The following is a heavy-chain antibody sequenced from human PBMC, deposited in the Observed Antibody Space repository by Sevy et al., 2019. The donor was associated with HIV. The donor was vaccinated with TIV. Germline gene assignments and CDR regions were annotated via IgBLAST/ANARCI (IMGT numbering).Heavy chain of an antibody. J-gene: IGHJ4*02. CDR1: GFTFSKAW. D-gene: IGHD3-3*01. CDR2: IKSRADGGTT. Sequence: GGSLRLSCAASGFTFSKAWMTWVRQAPGKGLEWVGRIKSRADGGTTDYAAPVKGRFSISSDDSKNTLYLQMNSLKIEDTAVYYCTPKGDFWSGYQIFEYWGQGTLVTVSS. V-gene: IGHV3-15*01. CDR3: TPKGDFWSGYQIFEY.